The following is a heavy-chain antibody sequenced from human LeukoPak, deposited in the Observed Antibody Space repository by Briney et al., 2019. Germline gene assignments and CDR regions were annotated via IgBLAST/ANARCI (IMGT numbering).Heavy chain of an antibody. V-gene: IGHV4-61*03. J-gene: IGHJ4*02. CDR2: IYYSGST. Sequence: SETLSLTCTVSGGSVSSASYYWGWIRQPPGKGLEWIGYIYYSGSTSYNPSLESRVTISVDMSKNRFSLNLSSVTAADTAVYFCARGARGFLTGYDNWGQGTLVTVSS. D-gene: IGHD3-9*01. CDR3: ARGARGFLTGYDN. CDR1: GGSVSSASYY.